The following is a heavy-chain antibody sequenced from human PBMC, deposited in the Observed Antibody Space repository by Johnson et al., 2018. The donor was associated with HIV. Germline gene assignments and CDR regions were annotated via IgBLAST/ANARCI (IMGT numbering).Heavy chain of an antibody. D-gene: IGHD1-26*01. CDR3: ARARGWEYAFDL. CDR1: GFTFSSYG. Sequence: QVQLVESGGGVVQPGRSLRLSCAASGFTFSSYGMHWVRQAPGKGLEWVAVIWYDGSNKYYADSVKGRFTISRDNSKNSLFLQMNSLRAEDTAVYYCARARGWEYAFDLWGQGTMVTVSS. V-gene: IGHV3-33*01. CDR2: IWYDGSNK. J-gene: IGHJ3*01.